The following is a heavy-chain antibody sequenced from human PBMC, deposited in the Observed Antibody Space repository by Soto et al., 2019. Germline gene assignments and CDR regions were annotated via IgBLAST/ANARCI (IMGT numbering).Heavy chain of an antibody. CDR1: GFTFSSYA. CDR3: ARDKDSSGWLDY. CDR2: ISYDGSNK. D-gene: IGHD6-19*01. V-gene: IGHV3-30-3*01. J-gene: IGHJ4*02. Sequence: QVQLVESGGGVVQPGRSLRLSCAASGFTFSSYAMHWVRQAPGKGLEWVAVISYDGSNKYYADSVKGRFTISRDNSKNTLYLQMNSLRAEDTAVYYCARDKDSSGWLDYWGQGTLVTVSS.